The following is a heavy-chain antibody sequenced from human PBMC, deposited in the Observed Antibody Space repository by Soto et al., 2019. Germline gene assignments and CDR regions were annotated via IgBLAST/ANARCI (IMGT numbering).Heavy chain of an antibody. CDR3: ARGFYTATTRIDDN. CDR2: ISASDGSS. V-gene: IGHV1-18*01. D-gene: IGHD4-17*01. CDR1: GYGFSFG. Sequence: ASVKVSCKASGYGFSFGFSWVRQAPGQGLEWMGWISASDGSSNSAQKFRPRIALTRDTSISTAYMELTDLRSDDTAVYYCARGFYTATTRIDDNWGQGTLVTVSS. J-gene: IGHJ4*02.